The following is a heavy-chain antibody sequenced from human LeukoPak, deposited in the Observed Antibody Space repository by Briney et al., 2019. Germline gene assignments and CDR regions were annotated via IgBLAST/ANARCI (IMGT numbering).Heavy chain of an antibody. CDR3: ARGYDQLLLVAFDI. D-gene: IGHD2-2*01. CDR1: GYTFTSYG. J-gene: IGHJ3*02. V-gene: IGHV1-18*04. CDR2: ISAYNGNT. Sequence: ASVKVSCKASGYTFTSYGISWVRQAPGQGLEWMGWISAYNGNTNYAQKLQGRVTMTTDTSTSTAYMELRSLRSDDTAVYHCARGYDQLLLVAFDIWGQGTMVTVSS.